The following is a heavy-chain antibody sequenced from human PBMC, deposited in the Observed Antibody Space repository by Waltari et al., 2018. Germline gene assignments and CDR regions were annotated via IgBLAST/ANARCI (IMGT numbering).Heavy chain of an antibody. D-gene: IGHD3-10*01. CDR3: ARDQLLWFGGTDY. Sequence: QVQLVESGGGVVQPGRSLRLSCAAPGFTSSSYAMHWVRQAPGKGLEWVAVISYDGSNKYYADSVKGRFTISRDNSKNTLYLQMNSLRAEDTAVYYCARDQLLWFGGTDYWGQGTLVTVSS. CDR2: ISYDGSNK. V-gene: IGHV3-30-3*01. J-gene: IGHJ4*02. CDR1: GFTSSSYA.